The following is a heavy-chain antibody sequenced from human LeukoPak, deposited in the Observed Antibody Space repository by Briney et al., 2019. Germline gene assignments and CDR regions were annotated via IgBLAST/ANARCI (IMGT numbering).Heavy chain of an antibody. V-gene: IGHV3-74*01. J-gene: IGHJ4*02. CDR3: ARDRAVGYYDSGGHVIFDY. D-gene: IGHD3-22*01. CDR2: ISTDGKST. Sequence: PGGSLRLSCVASGFTFSNYWMLWVRHAPGKGLMWVSLISTDGKSTRYAESVKGRFTISRDNSKNTLYLQMDSLRAEDTAVYHCARDRAVGYYDSGGHVIFDYWGQGTLVTVSS. CDR1: GFTFSNYW.